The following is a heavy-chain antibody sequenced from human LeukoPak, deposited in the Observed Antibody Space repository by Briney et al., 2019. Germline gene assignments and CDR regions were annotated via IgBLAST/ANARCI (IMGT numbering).Heavy chain of an antibody. CDR3: PKDRSGASAWLHFVS. V-gene: IGHV3-30-3*01. D-gene: IGHD6-19*01. J-gene: IGHJ4*02. CDR1: GLTFSSYP. CDR2: ISYDGSNK. Sequence: PGGPVRLFCAASGLTFSSYPMLWARPATGKALEGVADISYDGSNKYYVDSVTGRFTICRDQSANRLFLQMYSLSAEDTVVYFCPKDRSGASAWLHFVSWGQGTRVSVSS.